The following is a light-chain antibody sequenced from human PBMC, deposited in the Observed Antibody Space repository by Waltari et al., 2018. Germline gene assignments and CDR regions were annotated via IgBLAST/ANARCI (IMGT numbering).Light chain of an antibody. Sequence: QSVLTQPLSMSGTPGQGVTISCSGSSSNIGRDTVNWYQQLPGTAPKLLIFSNEQRPSGVPDRFSGSKSGTSASLAISGLQSDDEADYYWAAWDNSLDAWVFGGGTKLTVL. CDR1: SSNIGRDT. J-gene: IGLJ3*02. CDR3: AAWDNSLDAWV. CDR2: SNE. V-gene: IGLV1-44*01.